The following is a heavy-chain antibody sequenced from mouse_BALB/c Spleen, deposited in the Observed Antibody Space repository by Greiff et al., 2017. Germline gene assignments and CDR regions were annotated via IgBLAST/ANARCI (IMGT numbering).Heavy chain of an antibody. Sequence: EVQLQQSGAELVRSGASVKLSCTASGFNIKDYYMHWVKQRPEQGLEWIGWIDPENGDTEYDPKFQGKATMTADTSSNTAYLQLSSLTSEDTAVYYCNARLSSMDYWGQGTSVTVSS. CDR2: IDPENGDT. V-gene: IGHV14-4*02. CDR3: NARLSSMDY. J-gene: IGHJ4*01. CDR1: GFNIKDYY. D-gene: IGHD1-2*01.